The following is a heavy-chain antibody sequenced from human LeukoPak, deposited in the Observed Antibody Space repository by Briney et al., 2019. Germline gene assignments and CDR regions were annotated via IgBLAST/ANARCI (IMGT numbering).Heavy chain of an antibody. Sequence: ASVKVSCKASGYTFTNYDINWVRQATGQGLEWMGWMNPNSGKTGYAQKFQGRVTMTRNTSISTAYMELSSLRSEDTAVYYCARHKKYTGGFDPWGQGTLVTVSS. D-gene: IGHD1-14*01. J-gene: IGHJ5*02. CDR1: GYTFTNYD. CDR3: ARHKKYTGGFDP. CDR2: MNPNSGKT. V-gene: IGHV1-8*01.